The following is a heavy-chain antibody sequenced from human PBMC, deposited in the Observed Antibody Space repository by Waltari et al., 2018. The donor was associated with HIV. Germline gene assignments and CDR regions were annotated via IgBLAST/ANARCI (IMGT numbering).Heavy chain of an antibody. D-gene: IGHD4-4*01. J-gene: IGHJ4*02. CDR3: ASLHPRPADY. Sequence: EGQLVQSRQGLVTPGGSLRLSCAASGLPFGSYSMNWVRQAPGKGLEWVSSISSSSSYIYYADSVKGRFTISRDNAKNSLYLQMNSLRAEDTAVYYCASLHPRPADYWGQGTLVTVSS. CDR1: GLPFGSYS. V-gene: IGHV3-21*01. CDR2: ISSSSSYI.